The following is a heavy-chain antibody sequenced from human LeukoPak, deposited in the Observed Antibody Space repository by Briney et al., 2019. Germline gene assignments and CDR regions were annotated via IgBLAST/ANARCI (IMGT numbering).Heavy chain of an antibody. V-gene: IGHV3-23*01. CDR3: AKVSARGYCSGGTCYSHYFDY. Sequence: GGPLRLSCAASGFTFSSYAMSWVRQAPGKGLEWVSTITASEGSTFYADSVKGRFTISRDTSKNTLYLQMDSLRADDTAVYYCAKVSARGYCSGGTCYSHYFDYWGQGTLVTVSS. CDR2: ITASEGST. CDR1: GFTFSSYA. J-gene: IGHJ4*02. D-gene: IGHD2-15*01.